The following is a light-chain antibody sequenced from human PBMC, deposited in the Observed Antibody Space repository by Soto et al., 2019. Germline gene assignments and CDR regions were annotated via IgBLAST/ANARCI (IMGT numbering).Light chain of an antibody. J-gene: IGKJ5*01. CDR3: QQYYDWPLT. CDR1: QSISTN. CDR2: GAS. Sequence: EIVMTQSPATLSVSPGERATLSCRASQSISTNLAWYQQKPGQAPRLLIYGASTRATGIPARFSGSGSETEFTLTISGLQSEDFTVYYCQQYYDWPLTFGQGTRLDIK. V-gene: IGKV3-15*01.